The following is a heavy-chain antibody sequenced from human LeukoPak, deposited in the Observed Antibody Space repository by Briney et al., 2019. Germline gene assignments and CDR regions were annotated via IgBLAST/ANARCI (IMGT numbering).Heavy chain of an antibody. J-gene: IGHJ3*02. CDR3: ARRVASANDAFDI. V-gene: IGHV3-21*05. CDR1: GFTFSSYS. D-gene: IGHD6-13*01. CDR2: ISSGSTYI. Sequence: GGSLRLSCAASGFTFSSYSMNWVRQAPGKGLEWVSYISSGSTYIYYGDSLKGRFTISRDNAKNSLYLQMNSLRAEDTAVYYCARRVASANDAFDIWGQGTMVTVSS.